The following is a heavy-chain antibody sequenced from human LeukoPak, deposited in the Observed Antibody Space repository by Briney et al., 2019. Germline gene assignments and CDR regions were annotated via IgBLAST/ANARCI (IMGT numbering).Heavy chain of an antibody. CDR2: IKQDGSEK. CDR3: ARVWSGSYYALGYFDY. Sequence: PGGSLRLSCAASGFTFSSYWMSWVRQAPGKGLEWVANIKQDGSEKYYVDSVKGRFTISRDNAKNSLYLQMNSLRAEDTAVYDCARVWSGSYYALGYFDYWGQGTLVTVSS. V-gene: IGHV3-7*01. D-gene: IGHD1-26*01. CDR1: GFTFSSYW. J-gene: IGHJ4*02.